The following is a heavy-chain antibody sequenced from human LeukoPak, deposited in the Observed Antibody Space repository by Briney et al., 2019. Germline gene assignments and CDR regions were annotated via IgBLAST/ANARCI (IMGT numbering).Heavy chain of an antibody. CDR1: GFSFSSYG. D-gene: IGHD3-3*01. Sequence: GGSLRLSCVASGFSFSSYGMHWVRQAPGKGLEWVAVISYDGSNKYYADSVKGRFTISRDNSKNTLYLQMNSLRAEDTAVYYCAKITEWLSPYYYGMDVWGQGTTVTVSS. V-gene: IGHV3-30*18. CDR3: AKITEWLSPYYYGMDV. J-gene: IGHJ6*02. CDR2: ISYDGSNK.